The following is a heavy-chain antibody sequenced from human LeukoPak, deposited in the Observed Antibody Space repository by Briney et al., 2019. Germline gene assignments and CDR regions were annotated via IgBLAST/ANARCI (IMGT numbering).Heavy chain of an antibody. CDR3: ARPHYCRSTTCTGPLHI. CDR1: GGTLTNYY. Sequence: SETLSLTCAVYGGTLTNYYWTWIRQPPRGGLEWIGEFDHRGRTTYNQSVKNRLTISVDTYKNQFSVKMTSVTAADTGVYYCARPHYCRSTTCTGPLHIWGQGTSVIVSS. V-gene: IGHV4-34*08. J-gene: IGHJ3*02. D-gene: IGHD2-2*01. CDR2: FDHRGRT.